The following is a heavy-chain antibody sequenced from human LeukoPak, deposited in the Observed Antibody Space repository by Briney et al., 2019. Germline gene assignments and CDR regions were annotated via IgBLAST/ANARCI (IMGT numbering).Heavy chain of an antibody. CDR2: IYSGGST. CDR1: GFTVSSNY. CDR3: AKDPTDFDSSGQTYFDY. V-gene: IGHV3-53*01. J-gene: IGHJ4*02. D-gene: IGHD3-22*01. Sequence: GGSLRLSCAASGFTVSSNYMSWVRQAPGKGLEWVSVIYSGGSTYYADSVKGRFTISRDNSKNTLYLQMNSLRAEDTAVYYCAKDPTDFDSSGQTYFDYWGQGTLVTVSS.